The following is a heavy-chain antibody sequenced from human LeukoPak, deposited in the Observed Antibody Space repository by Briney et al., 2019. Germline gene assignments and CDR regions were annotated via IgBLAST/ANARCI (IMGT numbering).Heavy chain of an antibody. CDR3: AKAVDMMLSSGHTDY. Sequence: PGGSLRLSYAASGFTFDDYAMHWVRQAPGKGLEWVSGISWNSGSIGYADSVKGRFTISRDNAKNSLYLQMNSLRAEDTALYYCAKAVDMMLSSGHTDYWGQGTLVTVSS. CDR1: GFTFDDYA. CDR2: ISWNSGSI. J-gene: IGHJ4*02. V-gene: IGHV3-9*01. D-gene: IGHD3-22*01.